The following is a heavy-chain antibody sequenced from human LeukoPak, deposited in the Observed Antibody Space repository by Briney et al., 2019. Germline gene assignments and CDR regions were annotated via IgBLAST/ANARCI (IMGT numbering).Heavy chain of an antibody. Sequence: GASVKVSCKASGYTFTSYDINWVRQSTGQGLEWMGWMNPNTGNTGYAQKFQGRVTMTRDTSITTAYMELSSLRSEDTAVYYCAADRRYCSGGSCYLRDVWGQGTTVTVSS. CDR2: MNPNTGNT. J-gene: IGHJ6*02. CDR1: GYTFTSYD. D-gene: IGHD2-15*01. V-gene: IGHV1-8*01. CDR3: AADRRYCSGGSCYLRDV.